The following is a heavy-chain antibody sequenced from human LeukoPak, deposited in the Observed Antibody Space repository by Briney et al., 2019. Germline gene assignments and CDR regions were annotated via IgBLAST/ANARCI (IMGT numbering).Heavy chain of an antibody. CDR2: IGGSNGIT. CDR1: GFTFNSYA. Sequence: GGSLRLSCAASGFTFNSYAMSWVRQAPGKGLEWVSVIGGSNGITFYVGSVKGRFTISRDNSKDTLYLQMNSLRAEDTAVYYCARNENSGWGYFGYWGQGTLVTVSS. D-gene: IGHD5-12*01. J-gene: IGHJ4*02. CDR3: ARNENSGWGYFGY. V-gene: IGHV3-23*01.